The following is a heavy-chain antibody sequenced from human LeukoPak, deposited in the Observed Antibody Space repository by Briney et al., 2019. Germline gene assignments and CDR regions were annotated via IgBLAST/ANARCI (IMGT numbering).Heavy chain of an antibody. J-gene: IGHJ4*02. CDR2: ISGSGGST. D-gene: IGHD4-17*01. V-gene: IGHV3-23*01. CDR3: AKDRDYVNYFDY. CDR1: GFTFSSYA. Sequence: PGGSLRLSCAASGFTFSSYAMSWVRQAPGKGLEWVSAISGSGGSTYYADSVKGRFTISRDNSENTLYLQMNSLRAEDTAVYYCAKDRDYVNYFDYWGQGTLVTVSS.